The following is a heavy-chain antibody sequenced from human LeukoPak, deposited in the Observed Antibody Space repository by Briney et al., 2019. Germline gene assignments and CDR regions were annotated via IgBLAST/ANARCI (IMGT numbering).Heavy chain of an antibody. CDR1: GGTFSSYA. V-gene: IGHV1-69*05. D-gene: IGHD3-3*01. CDR3: ASMGWSVSHRAHYYYYYYMDV. J-gene: IGHJ6*03. Sequence: SVKVSCKASGGTFSSYAISWVRQAPGQGLEWMGGIIPIFGTANYAQKFQGRVTITTDESTSTAYMELSSLRSEDTAVYYCASMGWSVSHRAHYYYYYYMDVWGKGTTVTVSS. CDR2: IIPIFGTA.